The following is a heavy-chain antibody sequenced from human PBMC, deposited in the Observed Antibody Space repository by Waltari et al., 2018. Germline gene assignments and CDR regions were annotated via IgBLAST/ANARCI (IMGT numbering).Heavy chain of an antibody. D-gene: IGHD4-17*01. CDR2: IWDDGNSK. J-gene: IGHJ4*02. Sequence: QVQLVESGGGVVQPGRSLRLSCAASGFTFNSYAMHWVRQAPGKGREWVAVIWDDGNSKYYTDSVKGRFTISRDNSKNTLYLQMNSLRAEDAAMYYCARALVTTGIDYWGQGTLVTVSS. CDR3: ARALVTTGIDY. V-gene: IGHV3-33*01. CDR1: GFTFNSYA.